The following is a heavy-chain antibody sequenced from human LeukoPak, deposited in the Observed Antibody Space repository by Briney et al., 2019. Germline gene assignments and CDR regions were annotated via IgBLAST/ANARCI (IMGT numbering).Heavy chain of an antibody. Sequence: ASVKVSCKASGYTFTSYGISWVRQAPGQGLEWMGWISAYNGNTNYAQKLQGRVTMTTDTSTSTAYMELRSLRSDDTAVYYCARDYYDILTGYYPYYYYYMDVWGKGTTVTISS. J-gene: IGHJ6*03. D-gene: IGHD3-9*01. CDR1: GYTFTSYG. CDR3: ARDYYDILTGYYPYYYYYMDV. CDR2: ISAYNGNT. V-gene: IGHV1-18*01.